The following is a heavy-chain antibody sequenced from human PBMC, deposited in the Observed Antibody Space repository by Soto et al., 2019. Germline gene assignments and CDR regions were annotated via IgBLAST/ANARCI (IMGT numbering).Heavy chain of an antibody. Sequence: SVKVSCKASGGTFSSYAISWVRQAPGQGLEWMGGIIPIFGTANYAQKFQGRVTITADESMSTAYMELSSLRSEDTAVYYCARAVVALYYYYGMDVWGQGTTVTVYS. D-gene: IGHD2-21*01. CDR1: GGTFSSYA. J-gene: IGHJ6*02. CDR2: IIPIFGTA. V-gene: IGHV1-69*13. CDR3: ARAVVALYYYYGMDV.